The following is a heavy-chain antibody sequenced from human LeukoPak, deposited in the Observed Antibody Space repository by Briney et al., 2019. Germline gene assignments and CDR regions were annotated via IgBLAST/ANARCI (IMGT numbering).Heavy chain of an antibody. D-gene: IGHD5-18*01. CDR3: ARGSRYSYGPYYYYYGMDV. J-gene: IGHJ6*02. V-gene: IGHV4-4*07. CDR1: GGSTSSYY. CDR2: IYTSGST. Sequence: SETLSLTCTVSGGSTSSYYWSWIRQPAGKGLEWIGRIYTSGSTNYNPSLKSRVTMSVDTSKNQFSLKLSSVTAADTAVYYCARGSRYSYGPYYYYYGMDVWGQGTTVTVSS.